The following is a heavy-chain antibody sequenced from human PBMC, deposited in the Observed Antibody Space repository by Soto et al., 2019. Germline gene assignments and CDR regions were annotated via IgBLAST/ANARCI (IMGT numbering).Heavy chain of an antibody. D-gene: IGHD3-22*01. CDR1: GYTFTSYG. Sequence: QVQLVQSGAEVKKPGASVKVSCKASGYTFTSYGISWVRQAPGQGLEWMGWISAYNGNTNYAQKRQGRVTMTTDTSTSTAYMELRSLRSDDTAVYYCAREREYYYDSSGYYTPGYYYYGMDVWGQGTTVTVSS. CDR2: ISAYNGNT. CDR3: AREREYYYDSSGYYTPGYYYYGMDV. V-gene: IGHV1-18*01. J-gene: IGHJ6*02.